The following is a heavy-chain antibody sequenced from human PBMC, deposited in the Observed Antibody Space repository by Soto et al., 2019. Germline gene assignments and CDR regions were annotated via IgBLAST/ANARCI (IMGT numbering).Heavy chain of an antibody. J-gene: IGHJ4*02. V-gene: IGHV3-53*01. CDR3: ARGSPHYFDY. CDR2: IYSGGSK. Sequence: PGGSLRLSCAASGFTVSSNYMSCVRQAPGKGLEWVSVIYSGGSKYYADSVKGRFTISRDNSKNTLYLQMNSLRAEDTAVYYCARGSPHYFDYWGQGTLVTVSS. CDR1: GFTVSSNY.